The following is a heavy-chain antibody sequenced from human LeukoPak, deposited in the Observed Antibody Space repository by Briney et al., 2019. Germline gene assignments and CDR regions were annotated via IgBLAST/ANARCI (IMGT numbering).Heavy chain of an antibody. V-gene: IGHV4-39*01. D-gene: IGHD3-22*01. J-gene: IGHJ4*02. Sequence: SETLSLTCTVSGGSISSSSYYWGWLRQPPGRGREGIGSIYYSGSTNYNPSLKSRVTISVDTSKDQFSLKLSSVTAADTAVYYCARANYDSSGGDFDYWGQGTLVTVSS. CDR2: IYYSGST. CDR3: ARANYDSSGGDFDY. CDR1: GGSISSSSYY.